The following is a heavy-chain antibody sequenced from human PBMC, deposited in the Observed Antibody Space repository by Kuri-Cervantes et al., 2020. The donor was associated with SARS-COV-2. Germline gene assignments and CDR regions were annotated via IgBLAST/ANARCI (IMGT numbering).Heavy chain of an antibody. V-gene: IGHV1-69*04. J-gene: IGHJ6*03. Sequence: SVKVSCKASGGTFSSYAISWVRQAPGQGLGWMGRIIPILGTANYAQKFQGRVTITADKSTSTAYMELSSLRSEDTAVYYCARSYSNYVGYYYYYMDVWGKGTTVTVSS. CDR2: IIPILGTA. CDR3: ARSYSNYVGYYYYYMDV. CDR1: GGTFSSYA. D-gene: IGHD4-11*01.